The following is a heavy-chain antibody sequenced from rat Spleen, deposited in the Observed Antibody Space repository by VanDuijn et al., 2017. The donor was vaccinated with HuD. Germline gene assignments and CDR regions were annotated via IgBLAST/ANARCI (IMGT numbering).Heavy chain of an antibody. Sequence: EVQLVESGGDLMQPGRSMNFSCAASGFTFSNYYMAWVRQAPTKGLEWVASISTGGGNTYYRDSVKGRFTISRDNAKSTLSLQMDSLRSEDTATYYCARHRNYGGIPFDFWGQGVMVTVSS. CDR3: ARHRNYGGIPFDF. CDR1: GFTFSNYY. CDR2: ISTGGGNT. D-gene: IGHD1-11*01. J-gene: IGHJ2*01. V-gene: IGHV5-25*01.